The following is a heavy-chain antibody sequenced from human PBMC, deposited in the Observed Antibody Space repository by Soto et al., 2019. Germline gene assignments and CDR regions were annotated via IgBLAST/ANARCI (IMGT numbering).Heavy chain of an antibody. Sequence: PGGSLRLSCAAYGFTFSNAWMSWVRQAPGKGLEWVGRIKSKTDGGTTDYAAPVKGRFTISRDDSKNTLYLQMNSLKTEDTAVYYCTTGILWFGEVHYGMDVWGQGTTVTVSS. CDR2: IKSKTDGGTT. J-gene: IGHJ6*02. CDR1: GFTFSNAW. D-gene: IGHD3-10*01. V-gene: IGHV3-15*01. CDR3: TTGILWFGEVHYGMDV.